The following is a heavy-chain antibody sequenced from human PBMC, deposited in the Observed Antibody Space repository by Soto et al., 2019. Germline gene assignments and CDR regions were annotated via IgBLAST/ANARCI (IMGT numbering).Heavy chain of an antibody. J-gene: IGHJ4*02. Sequence: QPGGSLRLSCAASGFTFSSYGMHWVRQAPGKGLEWVAVISYDGSNKYYADSVKGRFTISRDNSKNTLYLQMNSLRAEDTAVYYCALVPAAMSGDTFDYWGQGTLVTVSS. CDR1: GFTFSSYG. CDR2: ISYDGSNK. CDR3: ALVPAAMSGDTFDY. D-gene: IGHD2-2*01. V-gene: IGHV3-30*03.